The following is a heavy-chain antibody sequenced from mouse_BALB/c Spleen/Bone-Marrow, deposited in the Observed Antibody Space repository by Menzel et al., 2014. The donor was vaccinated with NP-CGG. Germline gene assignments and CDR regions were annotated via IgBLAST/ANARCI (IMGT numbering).Heavy chain of an antibody. CDR1: GFTFTDHY. J-gene: IGHJ2*01. CDR2: IRNKANGYTT. CDR3: ARDHLYYFDY. V-gene: IGHV7-3*02. Sequence: EVKLVESGGGLVQPGGFLRLSCATSGFTFTDHYMSWVRQPPGKALGWLGFIRNKANGYTTEYSASVKGRFTISRDNSQSIVYLQMNTLRAEDSATYYCARDHLYYFDYWGQGTTLTVSS.